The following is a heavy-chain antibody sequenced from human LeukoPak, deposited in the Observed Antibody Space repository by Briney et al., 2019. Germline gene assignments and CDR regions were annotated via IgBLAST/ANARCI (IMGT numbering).Heavy chain of an antibody. CDR3: ARDGGDIVVVPAAKDDYYYGMDV. J-gene: IGHJ6*02. Sequence: GGSLRLSCAASGFTFSSYWMNWARQAPGKGLEWVAVISYDGSNKYYADSVKGRFTISRDNSKNTLYLQMNSLRAEDTAVYYCARDGGDIVVVPAAKDDYYYGMDVWGQGTTVTVSS. V-gene: IGHV3-30*03. CDR1: GFTFSSYW. D-gene: IGHD2-2*01. CDR2: ISYDGSNK.